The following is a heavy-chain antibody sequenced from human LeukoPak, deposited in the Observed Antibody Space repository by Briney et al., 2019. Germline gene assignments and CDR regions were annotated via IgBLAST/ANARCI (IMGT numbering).Heavy chain of an antibody. J-gene: IGHJ4*02. V-gene: IGHV1-2*06. CDR1: GYTFTGYY. Sequence: ASVKVSXKASGYTFTGYYMHWVRQAPGQGLEWMGRINPNSGGTNYAQKLQGRVTMTTDTSTNTAYMELRSLRSDDTAVYYCARDRSNSAPYYFDYWGQGTLDTVSS. CDR3: ARDRSNSAPYYFDY. CDR2: INPNSGGT. D-gene: IGHD1-26*01.